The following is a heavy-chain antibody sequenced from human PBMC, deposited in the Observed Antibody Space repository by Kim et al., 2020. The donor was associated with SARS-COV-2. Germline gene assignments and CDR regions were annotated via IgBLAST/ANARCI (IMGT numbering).Heavy chain of an antibody. J-gene: IGHJ5*02. CDR1: GGSFSGYY. V-gene: IGHV4-34*01. D-gene: IGHD3-3*01. Sequence: SETLSLTCAVYGGSFSGYYWSWIRQPPGKGLEWIGEINHSGSTNYNPSLKSRVTISVDTSKNQFSLKLSSVTAADTAVYYCARYAIYQPGGFDPWGQGTLVTVSS. CDR2: INHSGST. CDR3: ARYAIYQPGGFDP.